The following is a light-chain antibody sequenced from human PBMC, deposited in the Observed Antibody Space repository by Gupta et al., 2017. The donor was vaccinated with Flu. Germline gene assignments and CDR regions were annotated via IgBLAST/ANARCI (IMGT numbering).Light chain of an antibody. CDR2: GAS. CDR1: QSVSRN. V-gene: IGKV3-15*01. J-gene: IGKJ1*01. Sequence: TLSVSPGERATLPCRASQSVSRNLAWYKKKPCQAPRLLIYGASTRAKGIKARFSGSGVGTEFTLTISSRHSEDFAVYYCQQDNNGHPPSTFGQGTKVEIK. CDR3: QQDNNGHPPST.